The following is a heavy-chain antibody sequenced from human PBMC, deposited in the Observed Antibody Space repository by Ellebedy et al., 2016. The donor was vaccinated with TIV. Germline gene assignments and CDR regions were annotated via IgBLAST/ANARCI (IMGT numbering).Heavy chain of an antibody. Sequence: GESLKISXKASGYAFRIYWITWVRQMPGQGLEWMGRIDPSPSDSYIDYSPSFQGHVTISVDKSITTAYLQWSSLKASDTAIYYCARHELGSNAAFDYWGQGTLVTVSS. D-gene: IGHD7-27*01. CDR3: ARHELGSNAAFDY. J-gene: IGHJ4*02. V-gene: IGHV5-10-1*01. CDR1: GYAFRIYW. CDR2: IDPSPSDSYI.